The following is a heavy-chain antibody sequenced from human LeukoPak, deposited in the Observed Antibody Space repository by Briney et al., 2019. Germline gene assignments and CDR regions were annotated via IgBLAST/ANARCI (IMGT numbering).Heavy chain of an antibody. Sequence: PSETLSLTCTVSGGSISSYYWSWIRQPPGKGLEWIGEINHSGSTNYNPSLKSRVTISVDTSKNQFSLKLSSVTAADTAVYYCARGPAVLRFLEWFPYYWGQGTLVTVSS. J-gene: IGHJ4*02. CDR1: GGSISSYY. D-gene: IGHD3-3*01. V-gene: IGHV4-34*01. CDR2: INHSGST. CDR3: ARGPAVLRFLEWFPYY.